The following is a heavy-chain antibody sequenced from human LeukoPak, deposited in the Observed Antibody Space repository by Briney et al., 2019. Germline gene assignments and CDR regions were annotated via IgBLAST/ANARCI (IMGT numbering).Heavy chain of an antibody. V-gene: IGHV1-2*02. Sequence: ASVKVSCKACGYTVTAYYIHWVRQAPGQGLEWMGWINPNSGGTHYAQRFQGRVTMTGDTSITTAYMELSSLRSDDTAVFYCARESGYHFDYWGQGTLVTVSS. CDR1: GYTVTAYY. D-gene: IGHD5-18*01. J-gene: IGHJ4*02. CDR3: ARESGYHFDY. CDR2: INPNSGGT.